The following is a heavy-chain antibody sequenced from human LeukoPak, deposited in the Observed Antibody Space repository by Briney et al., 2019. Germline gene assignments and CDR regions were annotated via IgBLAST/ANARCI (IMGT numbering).Heavy chain of an antibody. CDR2: ISWDSGSQ. CDR1: GFSLEDFA. V-gene: IGHV3-9*01. D-gene: IGHD2-21*01. Sequence: GGSLRLSCVGSGFSLEDFAMHWVRQVPGKGLEWVSSISWDSGSQAYTDSVKGRFTISRDNDKNSLYLQMDSLRPEDTAFYYCVKDMGFCLLKNCFYIWGQGTLVTVSS. CDR3: VKDMGFCLLKNCFYI. J-gene: IGHJ3*02.